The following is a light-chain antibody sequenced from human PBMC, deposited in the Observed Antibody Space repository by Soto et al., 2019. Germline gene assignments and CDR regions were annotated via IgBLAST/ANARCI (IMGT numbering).Light chain of an antibody. CDR1: TRDIAGYNY. CDR2: QVT. Sequence: QSALTQPASVSGSLGQSIAISCTGTTRDIAGYNYISWYQQLPGKAPKLMIYQVTIRPSGISNRFSGSKSGNTASLTISGPQADDEADYYCTSYSSSDIFYVFGTGTKVTVL. J-gene: IGLJ1*01. V-gene: IGLV2-14*01. CDR3: TSYSSSDIFYV.